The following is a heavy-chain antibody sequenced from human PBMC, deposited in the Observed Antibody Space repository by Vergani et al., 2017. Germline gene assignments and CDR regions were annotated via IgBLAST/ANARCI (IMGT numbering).Heavy chain of an antibody. V-gene: IGHV4-34*01. Sequence: QVQLQQWGGGLLKPSETLSLTCVVNGGSFTSYHWTWIRQSPGEGLEWVGDIDHTGRPDYNPSLKSRLTMSVDKSRNQFSLTLNSVTATDTAIYFCARVNTETNGQLYYFYYKDVRGQGTAVTVS. D-gene: IGHD4-11*01. CDR3: ARVNTETNGQLYYFYYKDV. CDR2: IDHTGRP. J-gene: IGHJ6*03. CDR1: GGSFTSYH.